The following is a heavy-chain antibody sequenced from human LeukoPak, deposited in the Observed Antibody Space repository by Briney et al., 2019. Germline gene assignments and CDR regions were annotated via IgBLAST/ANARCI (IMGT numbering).Heavy chain of an antibody. V-gene: IGHV4-31*03. D-gene: IGHD6-19*01. J-gene: IGHJ3*02. CDR3: ARYRKIAVAGTGDAFDI. CDR2: IYYSGST. CDR1: GGSISSGGYY. Sequence: PSQTLSLTCTVSGGSISSGGYYWSWIRQHPGKGLEWIVYIYYSGSTYYNPSLKSRVTISVDTSKNQFSLKLSSVTAADTAVYYCARYRKIAVAGTGDAFDIWGQGTMVTVSS.